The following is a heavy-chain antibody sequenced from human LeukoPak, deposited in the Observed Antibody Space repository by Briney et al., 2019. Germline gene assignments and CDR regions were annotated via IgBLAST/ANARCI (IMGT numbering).Heavy chain of an antibody. Sequence: PGGSLRLSCEASGFTFASHAMGWVRQAPGKGLEWVSSITGSAKTTYYADSVKGRFTISRDNSRNTVDLQLTSLRAEDTATYYCTKEDRQLVCAYWGRGTLVTVSS. CDR1: GFTFASHA. CDR3: TKEDRQLVCAY. D-gene: IGHD5-18*01. J-gene: IGHJ4*02. CDR2: ITGSAKTT. V-gene: IGHV3-23*01.